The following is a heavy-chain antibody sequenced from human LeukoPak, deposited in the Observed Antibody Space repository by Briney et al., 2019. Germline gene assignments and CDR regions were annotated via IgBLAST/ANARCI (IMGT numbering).Heavy chain of an antibody. Sequence: GGSLRLSCAASGFTFINFAMSWVRQAPGKGLEWVSTLSGSATNTYYADSVKGRFTISRDNSKNTLYLQMNSLRAEDTAVYYCAKRGASWSFDSWGQGTLVTVSS. V-gene: IGHV3-23*01. J-gene: IGHJ4*02. CDR2: LSGSATNT. D-gene: IGHD6-13*01. CDR3: AKRGASWSFDS. CDR1: GFTFINFA.